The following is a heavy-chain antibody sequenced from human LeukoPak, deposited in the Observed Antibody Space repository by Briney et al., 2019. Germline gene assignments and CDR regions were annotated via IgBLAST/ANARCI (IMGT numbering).Heavy chain of an antibody. D-gene: IGHD1-26*01. V-gene: IGHV3-72*01. CDR2: IRNKANSYTT. J-gene: IGHJ4*02. Sequence: PGGSQSLSCAASGLTFSDHYMDWVRHAPGKGLEWVARIRNKANSYTTEYAASVKGRFTISRDDSKNSQYLQMNSLKHEDTAVYYCARVGATTEGFDYWGQGTLDTVSS. CDR3: ARVGATTEGFDY. CDR1: GLTFSDHY.